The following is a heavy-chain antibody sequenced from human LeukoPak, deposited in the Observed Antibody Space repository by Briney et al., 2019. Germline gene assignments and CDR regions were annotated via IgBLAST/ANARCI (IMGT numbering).Heavy chain of an antibody. CDR2: ISLRGLT. Sequence: SGTLSLTCGVSGGSISGTNWWSWVRQPPGQGLEWIGEISLRGLTNYNPSLRSRLTMSLDESKNQVSLNLTSVTAADTAVYYCASLGSYGGNVAFDYWGEGTLVTVSS. J-gene: IGHJ4*02. CDR1: GGSISGTNW. D-gene: IGHD4/OR15-4a*01. V-gene: IGHV4-4*02. CDR3: ASLGSYGGNVAFDY.